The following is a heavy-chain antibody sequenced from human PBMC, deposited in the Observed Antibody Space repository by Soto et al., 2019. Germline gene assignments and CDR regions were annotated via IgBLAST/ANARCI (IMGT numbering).Heavy chain of an antibody. V-gene: IGHV3-64D*08. J-gene: IGHJ4*02. CDR3: VKDRTIVGVVMTDFDD. CDR2: ISSNGGST. Sequence: GGSLRLSCSASGFTFSSYAMHWVRQAPGKGLEYVSAISSNGGSTYYGDSVKGRFTISRDNSKNTLNLQMSSLRAEDTAVYYCVKDRTIVGVVMTDFDDWGQGTLVTVSS. CDR1: GFTFSSYA. D-gene: IGHD3-3*01.